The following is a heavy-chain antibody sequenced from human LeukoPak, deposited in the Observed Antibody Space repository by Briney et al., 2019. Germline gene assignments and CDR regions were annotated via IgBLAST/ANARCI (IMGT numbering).Heavy chain of an antibody. J-gene: IGHJ3*02. V-gene: IGHV3-74*01. CDR2: LKSDGSSP. Sequence: GGSLRLSCAVSGFTVSNYWMHWVRQAPGKGLVWVSRLKSDGSSPGYADSVKGRFAISRDNSKNTLYLQMNSLRAEDTAVYYCVQEGPRGLAFDIWGQGTKVTVSS. CDR1: GFTVSNYW. CDR3: VQEGPRGLAFDI.